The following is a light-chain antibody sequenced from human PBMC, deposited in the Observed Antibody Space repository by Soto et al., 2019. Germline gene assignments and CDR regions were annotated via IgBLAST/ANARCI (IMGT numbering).Light chain of an antibody. Sequence: QSALTQPASVSGSPGQSITISCTGTSSDVGGYDYVSWFQQHPGKAPRLMIYEVSNRPSGVSNRFSGSKSSNTASLIISGLQAEDEADYYCSSSTSSSSVVFGGGTKLTVL. J-gene: IGLJ2*01. CDR2: EVS. CDR3: SSSTSSSSVV. CDR1: SSDVGGYDY. V-gene: IGLV2-14*01.